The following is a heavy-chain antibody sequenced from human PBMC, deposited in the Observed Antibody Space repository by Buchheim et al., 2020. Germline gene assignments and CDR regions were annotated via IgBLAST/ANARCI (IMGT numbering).Heavy chain of an antibody. Sequence: EVQLVESGGGLVQPGGSLRLSCAASGFTFSSYEMNWVRQAPGKGLEWVSYISSSGSTIYYADSVKGRFTISRDNAKNSLYLQMNSLRAEDTAVYYCARTPVTYYYDSSGFRFRRGMDVWGQGT. CDR3: ARTPVTYYYDSSGFRFRRGMDV. V-gene: IGHV3-48*03. D-gene: IGHD3-22*01. CDR2: ISSSGSTI. J-gene: IGHJ6*02. CDR1: GFTFSSYE.